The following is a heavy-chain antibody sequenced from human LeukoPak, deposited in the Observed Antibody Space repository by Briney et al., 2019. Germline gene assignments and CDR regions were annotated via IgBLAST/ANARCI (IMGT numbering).Heavy chain of an antibody. J-gene: IGHJ3*02. V-gene: IGHV3-23*01. Sequence: PGASLRLSCTASGSTFSAYAMMWVRHAPGKGPEWVSAILGGGGSASYPDSVKGRFTISRDNSKYTLFLQMNSVRAEDTAVYYCGRDPNGDYIGAFDMWGPGTMVTVS. D-gene: IGHD4-17*01. CDR3: GRDPNGDYIGAFDM. CDR1: GSTFSAYA. CDR2: ILGGGGSA.